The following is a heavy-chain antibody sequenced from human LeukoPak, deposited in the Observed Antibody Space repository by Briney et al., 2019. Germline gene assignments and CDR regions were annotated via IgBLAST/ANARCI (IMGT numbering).Heavy chain of an antibody. Sequence: GGSLRLSCAASGFTFSSYGMHWVRQAPGKGLEWVAFIRYDGSNKYYADSVKGRFTISRDNSKNTLYLQMNSLRAENTAVYYCARGPSGYHNTGGQGTLVTVSS. CDR1: GFTFSSYG. D-gene: IGHD5-12*01. V-gene: IGHV3-30*02. J-gene: IGHJ4*02. CDR2: IRYDGSNK. CDR3: ARGPSGYHNT.